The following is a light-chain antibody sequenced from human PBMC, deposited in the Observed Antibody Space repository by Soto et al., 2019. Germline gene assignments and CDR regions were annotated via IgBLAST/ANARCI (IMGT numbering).Light chain of an antibody. CDR1: QDISDH. CDR2: RAS. V-gene: IGKV1-33*01. Sequence: DIQMTQSPSSLSASVGDRVTITCQASQDISDHLNWYQHKPGRAPKLLIFRASNLETGVPSRFSGGGFGTDFTFNISSLQPEDYATYYCQQYEALPSYTFGQGTKLEI. J-gene: IGKJ2*01. CDR3: QQYEALPSYT.